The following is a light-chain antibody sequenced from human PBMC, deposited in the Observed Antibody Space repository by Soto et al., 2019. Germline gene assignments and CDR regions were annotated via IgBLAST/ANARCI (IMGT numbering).Light chain of an antibody. CDR1: QDIGSY. Sequence: AVRMTQSPSSLSASTGDRVSITCRATQDIGSYLAWYQQIPGKAPKLLIYDASTLQSGVPSRFRGSGSGTDFTLTISYLQSEDFAVYYCQQYNNWPLFGGGTKVEIK. CDR2: DAS. V-gene: IGKV1-8*01. J-gene: IGKJ4*01. CDR3: QQYNNWPL.